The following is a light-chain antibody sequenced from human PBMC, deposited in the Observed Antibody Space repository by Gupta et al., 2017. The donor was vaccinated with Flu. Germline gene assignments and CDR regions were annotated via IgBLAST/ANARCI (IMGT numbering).Light chain of an antibody. CDR1: RSNIGSNY. Sequence: QSVLPQPPSASGTPGQTVTISCSGSRSNIGSNYVYWYQQLTGTAPKLLIYRNNQRPSGVPDRFSGSKSGTSASLAISGLRSDDEADYYCATWDDSLSGPVFGGGTKLTVL. CDR3: ATWDDSLSGPV. V-gene: IGLV1-47*01. CDR2: RNN. J-gene: IGLJ2*01.